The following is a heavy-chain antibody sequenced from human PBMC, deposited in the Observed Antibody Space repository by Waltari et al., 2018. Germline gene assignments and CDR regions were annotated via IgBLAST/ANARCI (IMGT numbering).Heavy chain of an antibody. CDR3: ARAVTIGDYYMDV. CDR1: GFTFSSYD. J-gene: IGHJ6*03. V-gene: IGHV3-13*01. CDR2: IGTVGDT. Sequence: EVQLVESGGGLVQPGGSLRLSCAASGFTFSSYDMHWVRQATGKGLEWVSAIGTVGDTYYPGSVKGRFTISRENAKNSLYLQMNSLRAGDTAVYYCARAVTIGDYYMDVWGKGTTVTVSS. D-gene: IGHD3-9*01.